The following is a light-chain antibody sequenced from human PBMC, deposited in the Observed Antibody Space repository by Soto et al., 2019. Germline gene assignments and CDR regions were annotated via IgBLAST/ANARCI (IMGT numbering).Light chain of an antibody. CDR1: QSLSSN. CDR3: QQYGSSPPFT. Sequence: IMLTQSPGTLSVSPGERASLSCRASQSLSSNVAWYQQKPGQAPRLLIYNILTRATGIPARFSGSGSGTEFTLTISSLQSEDFAVYFCQQYGSSPPFTFGPGT. J-gene: IGKJ3*01. CDR2: NIL. V-gene: IGKV3-15*01.